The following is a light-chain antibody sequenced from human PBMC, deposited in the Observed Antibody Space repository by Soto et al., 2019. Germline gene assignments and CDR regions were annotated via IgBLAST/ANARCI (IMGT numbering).Light chain of an antibody. CDR2: GAS. J-gene: IGKJ1*01. CDR3: QQYTDWPRT. CDR1: QSVGSN. V-gene: IGKV3-15*01. Sequence: EVVMTQSPAALSVSPGERATLSCRASQSVGSNLAWYQQKPGQAPRLRIYGASTRATGIPARFSGSGSGTEFTLTISSLQSEDFAVYYCQQYTDWPRTFGQGTKVEIK.